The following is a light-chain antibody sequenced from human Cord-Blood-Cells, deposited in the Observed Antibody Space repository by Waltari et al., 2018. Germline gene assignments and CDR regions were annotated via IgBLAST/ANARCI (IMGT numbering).Light chain of an antibody. V-gene: IGLV2-14*01. CDR1: SSDVCGYNY. J-gene: IGLJ2*01. CDR3: SSYTSSSTVV. CDR2: DVS. Sequence: QSALTQPASVSGSPGQSLTISCTGTSSDVCGYNYVSWYQQQPGKAPQLMIYDVSNRPSGVSNRFSGSKSGNTASLTISGLQAEDEADYYCSSYTSSSTVVFGGGTKLTVL.